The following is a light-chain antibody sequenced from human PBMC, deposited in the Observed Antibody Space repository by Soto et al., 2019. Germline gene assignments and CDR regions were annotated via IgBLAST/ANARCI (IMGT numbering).Light chain of an antibody. Sequence: EIVLTQSPGTVSLSPGERATLSCRASQSVSSRNLAWYRQKPGQAPSLLIFGASNRATGIPDRFSGSGSGADFTLTIRRLEPEDCAVYYCLRYGDSPPAYTFGQGTKVEIK. CDR1: QSVSSRN. CDR2: GAS. J-gene: IGKJ2*01. CDR3: LRYGDSPPAYT. V-gene: IGKV3-20*01.